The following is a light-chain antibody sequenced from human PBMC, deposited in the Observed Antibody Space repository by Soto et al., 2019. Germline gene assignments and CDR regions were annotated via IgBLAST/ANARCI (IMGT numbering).Light chain of an antibody. Sequence: QSVLTQPRSVSGSPGQSVTISCTGTSSDVGGYNFVSWYQQYPGKAPKLIIYDVTKRPSGVPDRFSGSKSGNTASLTISGLQAEDEADYYCQSYDSSLSGYVFGTGTKLTVL. J-gene: IGLJ1*01. V-gene: IGLV2-11*01. CDR3: QSYDSSLSGYV. CDR2: DVT. CDR1: SSDVGGYNF.